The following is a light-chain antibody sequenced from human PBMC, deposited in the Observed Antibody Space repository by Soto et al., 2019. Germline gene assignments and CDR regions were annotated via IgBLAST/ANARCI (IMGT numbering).Light chain of an antibody. CDR2: ESS. CDR3: LHYDSYPWT. V-gene: IGKV1-5*01. J-gene: IGKJ1*01. CDR1: QSSRNW. Sequence: DIQMTQSPSILSASVGDRVTITCRASQSSRNWLAWYQQKPGKVPKVLIYESSTLQSGAPSRFSGSGSGTEFTLTIDSLQPDAFGTYYCLHYDSYPWTFGPGTKVEV.